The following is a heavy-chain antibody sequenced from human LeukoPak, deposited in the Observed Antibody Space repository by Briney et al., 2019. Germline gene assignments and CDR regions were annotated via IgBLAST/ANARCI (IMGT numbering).Heavy chain of an antibody. J-gene: IGHJ4*02. CDR1: GFTFSSYW. CDR2: IKQDGSEK. D-gene: IGHD3-9*01. CDR3: ARANLVPYYDILTGYYAFDY. Sequence: GGSLRLSCAASGFTFSSYWMSWVRQAPGKGLEWVANIKQDGSEKYYVDSVKGRFTISRDNAKNSLYLQMNSLRAEDTAVYYCARANLVPYYDILTGYYAFDYWGQGTLVTVSS. V-gene: IGHV3-7*01.